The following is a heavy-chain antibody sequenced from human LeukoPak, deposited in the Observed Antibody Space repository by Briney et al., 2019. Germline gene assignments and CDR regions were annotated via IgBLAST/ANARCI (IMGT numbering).Heavy chain of an antibody. CDR3: ARDEYGDNSNAFDI. CDR1: VFTFSSYW. D-gene: IGHD4-23*01. J-gene: IGHJ3*02. Sequence: PGGSLRLSCAASVFTFSSYWMHWVRQVPGKGLVWVSRIGTDGSRTTYADYVQGRFTISRDNAKKTLYLQMNSRSADCAAAYYCARDEYGDNSNAFDIWGQGTLVTVSS. CDR2: IGTDGSRT. V-gene: IGHV3-74*01.